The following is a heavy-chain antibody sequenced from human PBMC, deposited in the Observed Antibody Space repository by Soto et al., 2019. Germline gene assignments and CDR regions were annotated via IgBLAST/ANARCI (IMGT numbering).Heavy chain of an antibody. CDR3: ARAGYCSSTSCYRVGWFDP. Sequence: EVQLVESGGGLVQPGGSLRLSCAASGFTFSSYWMSWVRQAPGKGLEWVANIKQDGSEKYYVDSVKGRFTISRDNAKNSLYLQMNGLRAEDTAVYYCARAGYCSSTSCYRVGWFDPWGQGTLVTVSS. V-gene: IGHV3-7*03. J-gene: IGHJ5*02. D-gene: IGHD2-2*02. CDR1: GFTFSSYW. CDR2: IKQDGSEK.